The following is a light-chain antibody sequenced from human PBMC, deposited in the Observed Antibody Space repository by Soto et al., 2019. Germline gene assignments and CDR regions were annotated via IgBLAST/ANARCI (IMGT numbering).Light chain of an antibody. CDR3: QQYNNWTRT. Sequence: DIVMTQSPDSLAVSLGERATINCKSRQSVLYSSNNKNYLAWYQQKPGQAPRVIIFGVSTRETGVPDRFSGSGAGTECTRTISRLEPEDFEVYYCQQYNNWTRTFGQGTKVDIK. J-gene: IGKJ1*01. CDR1: QSVLYSSNNKNY. CDR2: GVS. V-gene: IGKV4-1*01.